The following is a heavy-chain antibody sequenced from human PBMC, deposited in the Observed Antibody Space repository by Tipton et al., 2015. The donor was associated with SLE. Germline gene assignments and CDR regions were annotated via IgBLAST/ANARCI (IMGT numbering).Heavy chain of an antibody. J-gene: IGHJ6*02. CDR1: GFTFSTYG. CDR3: AKERNQLLLGEGPAGMDV. CDR2: IWYDGSNK. Sequence: SLRLSCAASGFTFSTYGMHWVRQAPGKGLEWVAVIWYDGSNKYYVDSVKGRFTISRDNSQKKVFLQMNSLRGEDTATYYCAKERNQLLLGEGPAGMDVWGQGTTVIVSS. V-gene: IGHV3-33*06. D-gene: IGHD3-10*01.